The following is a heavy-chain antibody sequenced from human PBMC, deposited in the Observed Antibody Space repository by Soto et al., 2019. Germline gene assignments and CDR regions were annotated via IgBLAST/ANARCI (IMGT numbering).Heavy chain of an antibody. V-gene: IGHV3-23*01. CDR2: ISGSGGST. J-gene: IGHJ6*02. Sequence: EVQLLGSGGGLVQPGGSLRLSCAASGFTFSSYAMSWVRQAPGKGLGWVSAISGSGGSTYYADSVKGRFTISRDNSKNTLYLQMNSLRAEDTAVYYCAKDQYKSGGYGMDVWRQGTTLTVSS. CDR3: AKDQYKSGGYGMDV. CDR1: GFTFSSYA. D-gene: IGHD1-26*01.